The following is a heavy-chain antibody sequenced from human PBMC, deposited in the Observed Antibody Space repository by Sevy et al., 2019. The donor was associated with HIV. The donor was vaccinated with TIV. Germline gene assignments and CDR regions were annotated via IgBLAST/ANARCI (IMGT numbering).Heavy chain of an antibody. CDR3: VGPKLTYTNGSHYLDL. CDR1: GASISSSGYY. V-gene: IGHV4-39*01. CDR2: INYSGIT. J-gene: IGHJ4*02. Sequence: SETLSLTCTVSGASISSSGYYWGWIRQPPGKGLEWIASINYSGITFYNPSLKSRVTISADTSKNQFSLRLSSVTAADSSSYFCVGPKLTYTNGSHYLDLWGQGTVVTVSS. D-gene: IGHD6-25*01.